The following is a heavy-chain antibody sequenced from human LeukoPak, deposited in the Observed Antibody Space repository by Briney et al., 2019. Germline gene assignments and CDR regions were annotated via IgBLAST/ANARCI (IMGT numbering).Heavy chain of an antibody. CDR2: ISRSGSPI. CDR3: ARSSTPYYYGSGSYYRYFDY. V-gene: IGHV3-11*01. CDR1: GSTSSDYY. D-gene: IGHD3-10*01. J-gene: IGHJ4*02. Sequence: GGSLRPSGSAPGSTSSDYYMGWIRQAQGRGREWVSYISRSGSPIYYADSVKGRFTISRDNAKNSLYLQMNSLRAEDTAVYYCARSSTPYYYGSGSYYRYFDYWGQGTLVTVSS.